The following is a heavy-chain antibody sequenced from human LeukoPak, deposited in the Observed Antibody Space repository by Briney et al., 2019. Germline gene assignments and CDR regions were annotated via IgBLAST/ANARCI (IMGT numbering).Heavy chain of an antibody. CDR2: ISGSGGST. D-gene: IGHD1-26*01. Sequence: GGSLRLSCAVSGFTFSIYAMSCVRQAPGKGLEWVSAISGSGGSTYYADSVKGRFTISRDNSKNTLYLQMNSLRAEDTAVYYCAKEVLRREFDYWGQGTLVTVSS. V-gene: IGHV3-23*01. J-gene: IGHJ4*02. CDR3: AKEVLRREFDY. CDR1: GFTFSIYA.